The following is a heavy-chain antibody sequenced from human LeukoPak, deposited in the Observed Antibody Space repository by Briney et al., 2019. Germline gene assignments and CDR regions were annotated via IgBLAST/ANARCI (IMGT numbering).Heavy chain of an antibody. CDR1: GGTFSSYA. D-gene: IGHD5-24*01. CDR3: ARGFSWEATPLYYFDY. J-gene: IGHJ4*02. CDR2: ITPIFGTA. Sequence: ASVKVSCKASGGTFSSYAISWVRQAPGQGLEWMGGITPIFGTANYAQKFQGRVTITADKSTSTAYMELSSLRSDDTTVYYCARGFSWEATPLYYFDYWGQGTLVTVSS. V-gene: IGHV1-69*06.